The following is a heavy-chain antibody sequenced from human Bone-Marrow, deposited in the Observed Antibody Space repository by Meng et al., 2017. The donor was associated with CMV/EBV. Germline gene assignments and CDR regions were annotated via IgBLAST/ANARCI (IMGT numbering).Heavy chain of an antibody. D-gene: IGHD3-22*01. CDR2: IGSTGETA. CDR1: GFSFDFYG. Sequence: GESLKISCAASGFSFDFYGLSWVRQVPGKGLEWVSVIGSTGETADYAGSVKGRFSVSRDGAKRFLYLQMNNLRVEDTAFYCCARDYYYDNTGYYGLGHWGQGTPVTVSS. CDR3: ARDYYYDNTGYYGLGH. J-gene: IGHJ5*02. V-gene: IGHV3-20*04.